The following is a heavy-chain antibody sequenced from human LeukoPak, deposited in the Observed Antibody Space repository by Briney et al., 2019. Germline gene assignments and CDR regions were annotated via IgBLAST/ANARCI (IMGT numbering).Heavy chain of an antibody. CDR1: GYTFTGYY. CDR3: ARDFSLTPYYYDSSGRGFDP. D-gene: IGHD3-22*01. Sequence: GASVKVSCKASGYTFTGYYMHWVRQAPGQGLEWMGWINPNSGGTNYAQKFQGRVTMTRDTSISTAYMELSRLRSDDTAVYYCARDFSLTPYYYDSSGRGFDPWGQGTLVTVSS. J-gene: IGHJ5*02. V-gene: IGHV1-2*02. CDR2: INPNSGGT.